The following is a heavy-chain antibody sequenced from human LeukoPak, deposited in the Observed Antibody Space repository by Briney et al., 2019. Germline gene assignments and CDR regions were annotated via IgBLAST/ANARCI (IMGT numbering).Heavy chain of an antibody. J-gene: IGHJ4*02. Sequence: GGSLRLSCAASGFTFSSYWMSWVRQAPGKGLEWVSSISSSSSYIYYADSVKGRFTTSRDNAKNSLYLQMNSLRAEDTAVYYCARVGDSARWGQGTLVTVSS. CDR2: ISSSSSYI. CDR1: GFTFSSYW. CDR3: ARVGDSAR. D-gene: IGHD6-6*01. V-gene: IGHV3-21*01.